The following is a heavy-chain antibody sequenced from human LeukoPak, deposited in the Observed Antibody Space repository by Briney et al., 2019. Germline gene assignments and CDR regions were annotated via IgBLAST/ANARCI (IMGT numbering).Heavy chain of an antibody. J-gene: IGHJ4*02. V-gene: IGHV1-2*02. CDR1: GYTFTVNY. CDR2: LNPNSGAT. D-gene: IGHD6-13*01. CDR3: AIGGGSSWFDY. Sequence: GASVKVSCKPSGYTFTVNYLHWVRQAPGQGLEWMGWLNPNSGATNYAQKFQGRVTLTRDTSIRTAYMELTSLTSDDTAIYYCAIGGGSSWFDYWGQGALVTVSS.